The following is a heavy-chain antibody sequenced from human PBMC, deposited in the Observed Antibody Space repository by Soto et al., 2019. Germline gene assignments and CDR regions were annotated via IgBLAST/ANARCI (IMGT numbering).Heavy chain of an antibody. D-gene: IGHD6-25*01. CDR3: ARGEQRLQWASLYSFSMDV. J-gene: IGHJ6*02. Sequence: QVQLVQSGAEVKKPGASVKISCKTSGYTFTDYYMHWVRQAPGQGLEWMGWINPNSGGTHYAQKFQGRATMTRVTSISKAYMELSRLTSDDMAVYFCARGEQRLQWASLYSFSMDVWGQGTTVTVSS. CDR1: GYTFTDYY. CDR2: INPNSGGT. V-gene: IGHV1-2*02.